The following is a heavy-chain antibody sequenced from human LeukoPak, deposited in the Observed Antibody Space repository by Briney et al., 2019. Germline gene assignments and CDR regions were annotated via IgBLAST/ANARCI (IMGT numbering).Heavy chain of an antibody. Sequence: PGGSLRLSCAASGFILSNCAMTWVRQAPGKGLEWVSAISGSGGSTYYADSVKGRFTISRDNSKNTLYLQMNSLRAEDTAVYYCAKVPRGHYFDYWGQGTLVTVSS. V-gene: IGHV3-23*01. J-gene: IGHJ4*02. CDR1: GFILSNCA. CDR2: ISGSGGST. CDR3: AKVPRGHYFDY. D-gene: IGHD3/OR15-3a*01.